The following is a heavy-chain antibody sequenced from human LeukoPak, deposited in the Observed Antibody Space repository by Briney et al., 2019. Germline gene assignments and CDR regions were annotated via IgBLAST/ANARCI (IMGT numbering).Heavy chain of an antibody. D-gene: IGHD3-3*01. Sequence: SETLSLTCTVSGGSISSYYWSWIRQPPGKGLEWMGYIYYSGSTNYNPSLKRRVTISVDTSKNQFSLKPRLVTPADTAVYCCARGSPFGAEVYWGQGTLVTVSS. V-gene: IGHV4-59*01. J-gene: IGHJ4*02. CDR3: ARGSPFGAEVY. CDR1: GGSISSYY. CDR2: IYYSGST.